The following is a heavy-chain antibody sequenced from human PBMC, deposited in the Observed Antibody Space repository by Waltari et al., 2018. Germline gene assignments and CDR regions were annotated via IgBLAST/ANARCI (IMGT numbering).Heavy chain of an antibody. Sequence: QVQLQLWGAGLLKPSETLSLTGAVYGRSFSRYYWSWIRQPPGKGLEWIGEINHSGSTNYNPSLKSRVTISVDTSKNQFSLKLISVTAADTAVYYCARGTPAVVTPRVEAFDIWGQGTMVTVSS. V-gene: IGHV4-34*01. D-gene: IGHD2-21*02. CDR3: ARGTPAVVTPRVEAFDI. CDR1: GRSFSRYY. CDR2: INHSGST. J-gene: IGHJ3*02.